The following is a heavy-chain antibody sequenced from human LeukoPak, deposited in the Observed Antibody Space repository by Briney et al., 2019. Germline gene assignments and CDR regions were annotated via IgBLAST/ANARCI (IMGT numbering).Heavy chain of an antibody. CDR2: IYSGGST. V-gene: IGHV3-53*01. Sequence: GSLRLSCAASGFTVSSNYMSWVRQAPGKGLEWVSVIYSGGSTYYADSVKGRFTISRDNAKNSLYLQMNSLRAEDTAVYYCARENDILTGYSSGYFDYWGQGTLVTVSS. J-gene: IGHJ4*02. CDR3: ARENDILTGYSSGYFDY. D-gene: IGHD3-9*01. CDR1: GFTVSSNY.